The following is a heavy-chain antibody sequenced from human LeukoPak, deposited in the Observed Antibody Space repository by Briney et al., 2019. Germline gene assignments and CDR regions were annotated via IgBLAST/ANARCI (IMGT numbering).Heavy chain of an antibody. CDR1: GYTFTSYD. V-gene: IGHV1-8*01. J-gene: IGHJ6*02. CDR2: MNPNSGNT. D-gene: IGHD3-10*01. Sequence: GASVKVSCKASGYTFTSYDINWVRQATGQGLEWMGWMNPNSGNTGYAQKFQGRVTMTRNTSISTAYMELSSLRSEDTAVYYCARTYYYGSGSYGPDPDYYYGMDVWGQGTTVTVS. CDR3: ARTYYYGSGSYGPDPDYYYGMDV.